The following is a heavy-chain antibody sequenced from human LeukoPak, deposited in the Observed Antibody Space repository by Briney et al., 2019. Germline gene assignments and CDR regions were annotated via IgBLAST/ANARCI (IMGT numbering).Heavy chain of an antibody. CDR3: TRDYSGDY. Sequence: GASVKVSCKASGFTFTRYGITWVRQAPGQGLEWMGWITVYNDDTNYGQKFQGRVTMTTDTSTSTAYMELRRLRSDDTAVYYCTRDYSGDYWGQGTLVTVSS. CDR2: ITVYNDDT. J-gene: IGHJ4*02. D-gene: IGHD3-10*01. CDR1: GFTFTRYG. V-gene: IGHV1-18*01.